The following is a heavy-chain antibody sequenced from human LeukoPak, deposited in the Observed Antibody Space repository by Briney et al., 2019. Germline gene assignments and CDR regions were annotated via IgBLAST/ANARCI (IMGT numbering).Heavy chain of an antibody. J-gene: IGHJ4*02. V-gene: IGHV1-46*01. Sequence: GASVKVSCKASGYSFTSHYMHWVRQAPGQGLEWLGLINPSGSSTLYAQKFQGRVTMTRDTSISTAYMELSRLRSDDTAVYYCARDLRVLRIAAMMVYWGQGTLVTVSS. CDR1: GYSFTSHY. CDR2: INPSGSST. CDR3: ARDLRVLRIAAMMVY. D-gene: IGHD2-2*01.